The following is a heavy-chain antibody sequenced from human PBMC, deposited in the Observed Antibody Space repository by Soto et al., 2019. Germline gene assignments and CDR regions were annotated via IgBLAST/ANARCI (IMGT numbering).Heavy chain of an antibody. CDR1: GFTFSSYG. D-gene: IGHD6-13*01. J-gene: IGHJ4*02. CDR2: IWYDGSNK. CDR3: AKVAVLGTYYFDY. V-gene: IGHV3-33*06. Sequence: ESGGGVVQPGGSLRLSCAASGFTFSSYGMHWVRQAPSKGLEWVAVIWYDGSNKYYADSVKGRFTISRDNSKNTLYLQMNSLRAEDSAVYYCAKVAVLGTYYFDYWGQGTLVTVSS.